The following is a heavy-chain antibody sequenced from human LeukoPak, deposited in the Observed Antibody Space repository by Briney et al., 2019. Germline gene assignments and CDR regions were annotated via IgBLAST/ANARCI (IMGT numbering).Heavy chain of an antibody. D-gene: IGHD3-10*01. CDR2: ISSSSSYI. J-gene: IGHJ3*02. CDR3: AKDVMSGGFGELFGAFDI. CDR1: GFTFSSYS. Sequence: GGSLRLSCAASGFTFSSYSMNWVRQAPGKGLEWVSSISSSSSYIYYADSVKGRFTISRDNAKNSLYLQMNSLRTEDTALYYCAKDVMSGGFGELFGAFDIWGQGTMVTVSS. V-gene: IGHV3-21*04.